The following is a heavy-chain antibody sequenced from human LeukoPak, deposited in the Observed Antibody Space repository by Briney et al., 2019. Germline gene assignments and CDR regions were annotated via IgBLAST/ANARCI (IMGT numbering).Heavy chain of an antibody. CDR2: ISSSSRYI. CDR3: ARVPGSGSASFDY. J-gene: IGHJ4*02. D-gene: IGHD3-10*01. CDR1: GFTFNSYS. V-gene: IGHV3-21*01. Sequence: GVSLTLSCAASGFTFNSYSMIWVRQAPGQGLEGFTSISSSSRYIYYADSVKGRFTISRDNAKNSLYPQMNSLRPEDTAVYYCARVPGSGSASFDYSGQGTLVTASS.